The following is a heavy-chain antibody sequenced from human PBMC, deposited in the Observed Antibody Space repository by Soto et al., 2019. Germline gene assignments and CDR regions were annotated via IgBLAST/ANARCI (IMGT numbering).Heavy chain of an antibody. J-gene: IGHJ4*02. CDR3: ANALGFDWLLLVDY. Sequence: GGFLRLSCAASGFTFSSYAMSWVRQAPGKGLEWVSAISGSGGSTYYADSVKGRFTISRDNSKNTLYLQMNSLRAEDTAVYYCANALGFDWLLLVDYWGQGTLVTVSS. CDR2: ISGSGGST. CDR1: GFTFSSYA. V-gene: IGHV3-23*01. D-gene: IGHD3-9*01.